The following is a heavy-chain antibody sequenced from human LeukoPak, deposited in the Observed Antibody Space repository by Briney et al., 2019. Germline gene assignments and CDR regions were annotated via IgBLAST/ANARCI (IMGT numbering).Heavy chain of an antibody. D-gene: IGHD3-9*01. Sequence: SETLSLTCGVSGGSIGSTNWWTWVRQPPGEGLEWIGEVELSGRTNYNPSLESRVTISVDMSANHISLKLTSVTAADTAVYCARHVWLQPFDYWGQGTLVTVSS. J-gene: IGHJ4*02. V-gene: IGHV4-4*02. CDR1: GGSIGSTNW. CDR2: VELSGRT. CDR3: ARHVWLQPFDY.